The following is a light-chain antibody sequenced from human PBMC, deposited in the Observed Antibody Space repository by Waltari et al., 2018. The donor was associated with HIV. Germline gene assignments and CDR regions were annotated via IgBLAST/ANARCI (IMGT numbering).Light chain of an antibody. CDR1: SSNIGGNY. CDR2: RNN. CDR3: AAWDDSLSGWV. Sequence: QSVLTQPPSASETPGQRVTISCSGSSSNIGGNYVYWYQHLPGTAPKLLMYRNNQRPSGVPDRFPGSKSGASASLAIGGLRSEDEADYYCAAWDDSLSGWVFGGGTKLTVL. J-gene: IGLJ3*02. V-gene: IGLV1-47*01.